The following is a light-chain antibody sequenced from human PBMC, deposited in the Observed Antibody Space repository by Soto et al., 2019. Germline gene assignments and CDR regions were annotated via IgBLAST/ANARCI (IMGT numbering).Light chain of an antibody. CDR3: QVWDSSSDHPMV. Sequence: SYELTQPPSVSVAPGKTASITCGGNKIGSKRVHWYRQKPGQAPVVVIYYDSDRPSGIPERFSGSNSGNTATLTISRVEAGDEADYYCQVWDSSSDHPMVFGGGTKVTVL. CDR1: KIGSKR. V-gene: IGLV3-21*04. CDR2: YDS. J-gene: IGLJ2*01.